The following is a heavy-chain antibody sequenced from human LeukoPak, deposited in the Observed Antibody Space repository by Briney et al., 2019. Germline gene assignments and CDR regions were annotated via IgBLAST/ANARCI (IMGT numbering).Heavy chain of an antibody. D-gene: IGHD2-2*01. Sequence: PGGSLRLSCAASGFTFSSHGMHWVRQAPGKGLEWVAFIRYDGSNKYYADSVKGRFTISRDNSKNTLYLQMNSLRAEDTAVYYCARDTRGVPPLDFDYWGQGTLVTVSS. CDR2: IRYDGSNK. J-gene: IGHJ4*02. CDR1: GFTFSSHG. V-gene: IGHV3-30*02. CDR3: ARDTRGVPPLDFDY.